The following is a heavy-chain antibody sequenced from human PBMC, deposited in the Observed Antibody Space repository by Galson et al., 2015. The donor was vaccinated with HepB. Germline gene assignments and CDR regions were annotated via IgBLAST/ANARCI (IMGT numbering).Heavy chain of an antibody. CDR3: ARDSRLAGFDY. CDR2: ISSSSTI. D-gene: IGHD2-15*01. Sequence: SLRLSCAASGFTFSSYSMNWVRQAPGKGLEWVSYISSSSTIYYADSVKGRFTISRDNAKNSLYLQMNSLRAEDTAVYYCARDSRLAGFDYWGQGTLVTVSS. V-gene: IGHV3-48*01. J-gene: IGHJ4*02. CDR1: GFTFSSYS.